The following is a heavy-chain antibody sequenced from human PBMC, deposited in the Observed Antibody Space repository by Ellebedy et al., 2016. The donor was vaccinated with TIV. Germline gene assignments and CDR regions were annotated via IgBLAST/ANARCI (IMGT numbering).Heavy chain of an antibody. D-gene: IGHD6-19*01. Sequence: MPSETLSLTCTVSGDSISGYYWSWIRQPPGKGLEWIGYIYSSGSGEYNPSLKSRVTMSVDTSRGQFSLRLNSVTAADTAVYYCAGSGGWYTPYDYWGQGTLVTVSS. V-gene: IGHV4-59*01. CDR2: IYSSGSG. CDR3: AGSGGWYTPYDY. CDR1: GDSISGYY. J-gene: IGHJ4*02.